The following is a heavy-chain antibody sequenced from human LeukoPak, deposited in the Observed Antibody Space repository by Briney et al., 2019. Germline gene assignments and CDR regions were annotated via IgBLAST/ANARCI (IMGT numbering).Heavy chain of an antibody. Sequence: SVKVSCKASGFTFSTSIVQWVRQARGQRVAWMGWINLVSGSTMYAQNYQERVTISRDMTTSTVYMELNSLGSEDTAIYYCAAERYSDGCCWFDPWGQGTLVTVSS. CDR1: GFTFSTSI. D-gene: IGHD6-25*01. V-gene: IGHV1-58*01. CDR2: INLVSGST. CDR3: AAERYSDGCCWFDP. J-gene: IGHJ5*02.